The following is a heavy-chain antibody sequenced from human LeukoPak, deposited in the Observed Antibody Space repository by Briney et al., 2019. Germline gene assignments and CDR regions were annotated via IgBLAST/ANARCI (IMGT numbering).Heavy chain of an antibody. CDR1: GFSFSSYW. J-gene: IGHJ4*02. Sequence: GGSLRLSCAASGFSFSSYWMSWVRQAPGKGLKWVANIKQDGSEKYYVDSVQGRFSISRDNAKNALYLQMNSLRAEDTAVYYCARDRYDSSGYLSPFDYWGQGTLVTVSS. D-gene: IGHD3-22*01. CDR3: ARDRYDSSGYLSPFDY. V-gene: IGHV3-7*01. CDR2: IKQDGSEK.